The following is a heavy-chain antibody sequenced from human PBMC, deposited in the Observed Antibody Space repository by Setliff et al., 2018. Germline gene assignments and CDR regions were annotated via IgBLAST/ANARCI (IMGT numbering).Heavy chain of an antibody. CDR3: ARGRNIAARLLGS. J-gene: IGHJ4*02. CDR2: INHRGST. D-gene: IGHD6-6*01. CDR1: GGTFSDYH. Sequence: SETLSLTCADCGGTFSDYHWTWIRQSPEKGLEWIGEINHRGSTNYNPSLKSRVTISIDTSRDQFSLKLISMIAADTAVYYCARGRNIAARLLGSWGQGTLVTVSS. V-gene: IGHV4-34*01.